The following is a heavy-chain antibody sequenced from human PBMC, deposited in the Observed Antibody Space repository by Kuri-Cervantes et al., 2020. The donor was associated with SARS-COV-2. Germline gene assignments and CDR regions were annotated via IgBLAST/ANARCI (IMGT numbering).Heavy chain of an antibody. CDR1: GFTFSSYA. CDR3: AKIAGLLYGYYYGMDV. Sequence: GGSLRLSCAASGFTFSSYAMSWVRQALGKGLEWVSAISGSGGSTYYADSVKGRFTISRDNSKNTLYLQMNSLRAEDTAVYYCAKIAGLLYGYYYGMDVWGQGTTVTVSS. D-gene: IGHD3-3*01. V-gene: IGHV3-23*01. J-gene: IGHJ6*02. CDR2: ISGSGGST.